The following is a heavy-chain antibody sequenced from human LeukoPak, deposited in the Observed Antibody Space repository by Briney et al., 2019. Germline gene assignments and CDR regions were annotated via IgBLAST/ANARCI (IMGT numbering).Heavy chain of an antibody. Sequence: PGGSLRLSCAASGFTFSSYGMHWVRQAPGKGLEWVAVIWYDGSNKYYADSVKGRFTISRDNSKNTLYLQMNSLRAEDTAVYYCARDVGDYGGFDYWGQGTLVTVSS. CDR3: ARDVGDYGGFDY. J-gene: IGHJ4*02. D-gene: IGHD2-21*01. CDR2: IWYDGSNK. V-gene: IGHV3-33*01. CDR1: GFTFSSYG.